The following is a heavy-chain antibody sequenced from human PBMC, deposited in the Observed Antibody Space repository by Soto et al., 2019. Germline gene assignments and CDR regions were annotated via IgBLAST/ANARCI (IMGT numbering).Heavy chain of an antibody. V-gene: IGHV3-30*18. CDR2: ISYDGSKK. J-gene: IGHJ6*02. Sequence: GGSLRLSCAASGFTFSSYGMHWVRHAPGEGLEWVSVISYDGSKKYYADSVKGRFTISRDNSKNTLYLQMSSLRAEDTAVYYCVKDGSSGWPYYYGMDVWGQGTTVTVSS. CDR3: VKDGSSGWPYYYGMDV. D-gene: IGHD6-19*01. CDR1: GFTFSSYG.